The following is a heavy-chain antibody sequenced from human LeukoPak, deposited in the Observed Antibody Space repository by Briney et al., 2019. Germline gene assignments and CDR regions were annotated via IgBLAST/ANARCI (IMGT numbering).Heavy chain of an antibody. D-gene: IGHD6-6*01. Sequence: GASVTVSCKASGYTFTGFYMHWVRQAPGQGLEWMGRINPNSGGTNYAQKFQGRVTMTRDTSTSTIYMELSSLRSEDTAVYYCARRSGGSSAPDYWGQGTLVTVSS. CDR2: INPNSGGT. V-gene: IGHV1-2*06. CDR3: ARRSGGSSAPDY. CDR1: GYTFTGFY. J-gene: IGHJ4*02.